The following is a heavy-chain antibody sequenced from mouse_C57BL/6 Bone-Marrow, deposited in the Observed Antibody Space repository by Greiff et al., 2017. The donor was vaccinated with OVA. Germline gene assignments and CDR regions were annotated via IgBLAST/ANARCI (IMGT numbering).Heavy chain of an antibody. CDR1: GYTFTDYY. Sequence: EVQLHQSGPELVKPGASVKISCKASGYTFTDYYMNWVKQSHGKSLEWIGDINPNNGGTSYNQKFKGKATLTVDKSSSTAYMELRSLTSEGSAVYYCARRDEYDRDYWGQGTTLTVSS. D-gene: IGHD2-4*01. V-gene: IGHV1-26*01. J-gene: IGHJ2*01. CDR3: ARRDEYDRDY. CDR2: INPNNGGT.